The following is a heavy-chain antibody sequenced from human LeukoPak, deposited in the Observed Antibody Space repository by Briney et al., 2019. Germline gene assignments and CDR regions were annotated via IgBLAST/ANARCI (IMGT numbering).Heavy chain of an antibody. V-gene: IGHV4-59*01. D-gene: IGHD3-10*01. Sequence: SETLSLTCTVSGGSISPYYWSWIRQAPGKGLEWIGNIYYSGSTNYNPSLNSRVTILVDTSKNQFSLRLTSVTAADTAVYHCASSGGVFNAFDIWGQGTMVTVSS. CDR3: ASSGGVFNAFDI. CDR1: GGSISPYY. CDR2: IYYSGST. J-gene: IGHJ3*02.